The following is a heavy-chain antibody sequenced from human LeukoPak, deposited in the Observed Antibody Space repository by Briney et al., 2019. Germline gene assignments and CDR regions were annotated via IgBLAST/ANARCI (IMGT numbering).Heavy chain of an antibody. J-gene: IGHJ6*03. V-gene: IGHV4-59*01. D-gene: IGHD5-12*01. CDR2: IYYSGST. CDR3: ARLRSRGLRGYYYMDV. Sequence: PSETLSLTCTVSGGSISSYYWSWIRQPPGKGLEWIGYIYYSGSTNYNPSLKSRVTISVDTSKNQFSLKLSSVTAADTAVYYCARLRSRGLRGYYYMDVWGKGTTVTISS. CDR1: GGSISSYY.